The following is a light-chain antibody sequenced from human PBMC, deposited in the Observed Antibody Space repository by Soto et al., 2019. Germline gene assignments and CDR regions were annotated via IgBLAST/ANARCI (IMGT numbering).Light chain of an antibody. J-gene: IGLJ2*01. CDR3: STYTGFYTLV. CDR1: SSDVGGYNY. CDR2: DVN. Sequence: QSALTQPPSASGSPGQSVTISCTGTSSDVGGYNYVSWYRQHPGKAPQLIIYDVNKRPSGVPDRFSGSKSGNTASLTVSGLQGDDEADYYCSTYTGFYTLVFGGGTKVTVL. V-gene: IGLV2-8*01.